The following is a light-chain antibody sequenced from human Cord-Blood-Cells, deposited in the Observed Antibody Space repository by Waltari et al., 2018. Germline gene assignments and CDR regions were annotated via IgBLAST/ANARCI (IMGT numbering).Light chain of an antibody. Sequence: DIQLPQSPSTLSASVGDRVTIPCRASQSISSWLAWYQQKPGKAPKLLIYKASSLESGVPSRFSGSGSGTEFTLTISSLQPDDFATYYCQQYNSYSPYSFGQGTKLEIK. CDR2: KAS. V-gene: IGKV1-5*03. J-gene: IGKJ2*03. CDR1: QSISSW. CDR3: QQYNSYSPYS.